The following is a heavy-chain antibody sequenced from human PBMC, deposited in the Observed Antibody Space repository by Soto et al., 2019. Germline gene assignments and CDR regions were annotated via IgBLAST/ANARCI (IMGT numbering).Heavy chain of an antibody. V-gene: IGHV3-23*01. Sequence: EVHLLESGGGLVQPGGSLRLSCAGSGFTFSSSAMSWVRQAPGKGLEWVSAISGSGVSTYYGDSVKGRFTISRDTSKNKLYLQMNSLRSEYTAVDYCYIVAVWGQGTTVTVSS. D-gene: IGHD2-21*01. CDR1: GFTFSSSA. CDR2: ISGSGVST. CDR3: YIVAV. J-gene: IGHJ6*02.